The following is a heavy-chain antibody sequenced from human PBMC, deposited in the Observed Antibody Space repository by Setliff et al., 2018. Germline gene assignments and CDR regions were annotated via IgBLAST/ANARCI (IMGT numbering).Heavy chain of an antibody. CDR1: GGSISNSDYY. Sequence: PSETLSLTCSVSGGSISNSDYYWDWIRQPPGKGLEWIGRVYYSGDTYYIPSLLSRVTISVDTSKSQFSLKLSSVTAADTSVYFCARHRPNLPFDAWGQGALVTVSS. CDR3: ARHRPNLPFDA. J-gene: IGHJ4*02. D-gene: IGHD7-27*01. V-gene: IGHV4-39*01. CDR2: VYYSGDT.